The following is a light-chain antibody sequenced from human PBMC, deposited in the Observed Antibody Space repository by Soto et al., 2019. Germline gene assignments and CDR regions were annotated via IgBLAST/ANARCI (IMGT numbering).Light chain of an antibody. Sequence: IQMTQSPSSLSASVGDRVTITCRASQRITTYLNWYQQKPGEAPKLLISTSGTLQRGVPSRFSGSGSGTDFPLTITALRPEDFATYFCHQTYSTPYTFGQGTKLEIK. CDR3: HQTYSTPYT. CDR1: QRITTY. CDR2: TSG. V-gene: IGKV1-39*01. J-gene: IGKJ2*01.